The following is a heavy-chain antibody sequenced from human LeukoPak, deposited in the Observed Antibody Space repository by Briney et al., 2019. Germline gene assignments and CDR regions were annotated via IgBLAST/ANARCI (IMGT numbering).Heavy chain of an antibody. D-gene: IGHD6-6*01. V-gene: IGHV3-43D*03. J-gene: IGHJ6*03. Sequence: GGSLRLSCAASGFTFDDYAMHWVRHAPGKGLEWVSLISWDGGSTYYADSVKGRFTISRDNSKNSLYLQMNSLRAEDTALYYCAKDAYSSSSFSRNYYYMDVWGKGTTVTVSS. CDR3: AKDAYSSSSFSRNYYYMDV. CDR2: ISWDGGST. CDR1: GFTFDDYA.